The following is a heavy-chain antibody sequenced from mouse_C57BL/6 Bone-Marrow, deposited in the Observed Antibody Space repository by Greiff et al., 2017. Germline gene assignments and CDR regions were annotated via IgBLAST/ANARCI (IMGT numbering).Heavy chain of an antibody. D-gene: IGHD1-1*01. CDR3: ARHDYGSSFAMDY. CDR2: INPNNGGT. J-gene: IGHJ4*01. V-gene: IGHV1-26*01. CDR1: GYTFTDYY. Sequence: VQLQQSGPELVKPGASVKISCKASGYTFTDYYMNWVKQSHGKSLEWIGDINPNNGGTSYNQKFKGKATLTVDKSSSTAYMELRSLTSEDSAVYYCARHDYGSSFAMDYWGQGTSVTVSS.